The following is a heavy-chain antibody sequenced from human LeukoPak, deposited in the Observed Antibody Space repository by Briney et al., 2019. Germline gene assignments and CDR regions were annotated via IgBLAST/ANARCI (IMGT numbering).Heavy chain of an antibody. Sequence: ASVKVSCKASGYTFTSYYMHWVRQAPGQGLEWMGIINPSGGSTSYAQKFQGRVTITADESTSTAYMELSSLRSEDTAVYYCARAQRKLRFYFGEFDPWGQGTLVTVSP. CDR2: INPSGGST. J-gene: IGHJ5*02. CDR1: GYTFTSYY. D-gene: IGHD3-3*01. V-gene: IGHV1-46*01. CDR3: ARAQRKLRFYFGEFDP.